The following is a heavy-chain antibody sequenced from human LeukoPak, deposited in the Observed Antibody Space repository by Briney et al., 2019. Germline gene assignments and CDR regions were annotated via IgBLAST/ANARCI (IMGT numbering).Heavy chain of an antibody. CDR1: GYTFGNYG. CDR2: ISGFNGNT. J-gene: IGHJ4*02. D-gene: IGHD5-24*01. CDR3: ARSRDGYITFDY. V-gene: IGHV1-18*01. Sequence: ASVKVSCKAAGYTFGNYGIKWVRQAPGQGLEWVGWISGFNGNTNYAQNFHDRVTMTTDTSTTTAYMELRNLRSDDTAVYYCARSRDGYITFDYWGQGTLVTVSS.